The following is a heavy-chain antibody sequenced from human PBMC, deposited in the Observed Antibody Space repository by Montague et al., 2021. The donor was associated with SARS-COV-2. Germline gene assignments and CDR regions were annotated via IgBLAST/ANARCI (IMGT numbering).Heavy chain of an antibody. Sequence: SETLSLTCTVSGGSISSYYWSWIRQPPGKGLEWIGYIYYSGSTNYNPSLRSRVTISVDTSKNQFSLKLGSVTAADTAVYYCARGREYSSSAGFDYWGQGTLVTVSS. CDR1: GGSISSYY. V-gene: IGHV4-59*01. CDR2: IYYSGST. CDR3: ARGREYSSSAGFDY. J-gene: IGHJ4*02. D-gene: IGHD6-6*01.